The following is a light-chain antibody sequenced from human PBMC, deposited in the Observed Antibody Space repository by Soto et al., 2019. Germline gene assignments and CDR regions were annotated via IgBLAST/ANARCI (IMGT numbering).Light chain of an antibody. CDR1: QSISTY. J-gene: IGKJ2*01. V-gene: IGKV1-39*01. CDR2: AAS. Sequence: DIQMTQSPSSLSASVGDRVTITCRASQSISTYLNWYQQKPGKAPKLLIFAASSLQSGVPSRFSGSGSGTDFTLTISTLQREHFATYYCQQSYSTPRMYTFGLGTKLEIK. CDR3: QQSYSTPRMYT.